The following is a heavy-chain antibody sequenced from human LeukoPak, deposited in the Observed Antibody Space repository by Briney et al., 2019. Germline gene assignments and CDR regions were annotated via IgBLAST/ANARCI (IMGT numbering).Heavy chain of an antibody. D-gene: IGHD5-24*01. CDR2: IYYSGSI. Sequence: PSETLSLTCTVSGGSISSHYWSWIRQPPGKGLEWIGYIYYSGSINYNPSLKSRVTISVDTSKNQFSLKLSPVTAADTAVYYCARTSWVQSSYYFEYWGQGTLVTVSS. V-gene: IGHV4-59*08. CDR3: ARTSWVQSSYYFEY. J-gene: IGHJ4*02. CDR1: GGSISSHY.